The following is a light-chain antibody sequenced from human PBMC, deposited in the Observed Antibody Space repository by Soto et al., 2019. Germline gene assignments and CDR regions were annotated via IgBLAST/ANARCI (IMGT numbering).Light chain of an antibody. CDR2: LGS. J-gene: IGKJ2*01. CDR3: MQAQQTPST. V-gene: IGKV2-28*01. CDR1: QSLLHSNGYNY. Sequence: DIVMTQSPLSLPVTPGEPAAISCRSSQSLLHSNGYNYLDWYLQKPGQSPQLLIYLGSNRASGVXDXXSGGGSGTDFTLKSSRVEAEDVGVYYCMQAQQTPSTFGQGTKVDIK.